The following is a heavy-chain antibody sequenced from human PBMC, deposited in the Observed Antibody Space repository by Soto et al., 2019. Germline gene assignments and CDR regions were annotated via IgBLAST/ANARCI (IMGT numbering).Heavy chain of an antibody. CDR3: VAGDYYYGMDV. V-gene: IGHV3-30-3*01. CDR2: ISYDGSNK. J-gene: IGHJ6*02. Sequence: QVQLVESGGGVVQPGRSLRLSCAASGLTLSTYVMHWVRQAPGKGLEWVAGISYDGSNKYHADSVKGRFTISRDNSNNTLDLQMNSLRAEDTAVYYCVAGDYYYGMDVWGQGTRVTVSS. CDR1: GLTLSTYV.